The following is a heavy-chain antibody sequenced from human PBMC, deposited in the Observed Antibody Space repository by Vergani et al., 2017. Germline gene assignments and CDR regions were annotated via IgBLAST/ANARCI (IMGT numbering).Heavy chain of an antibody. Sequence: EVQLLESGGGLVQPGGSLRLSCAASGFTFSSYAMSWVRQAPGKGLEWVSAISGSGGSTYYADAVKGRFTIARDNSKNTRYLQMNSLRAEDTAVYYCAKGTAAAGGYDPWGQGTLVTVSS. V-gene: IGHV3-23*01. CDR1: GFTFSSYA. J-gene: IGHJ5*02. CDR3: AKGTAAAGGYDP. CDR2: ISGSGGST. D-gene: IGHD6-13*01.